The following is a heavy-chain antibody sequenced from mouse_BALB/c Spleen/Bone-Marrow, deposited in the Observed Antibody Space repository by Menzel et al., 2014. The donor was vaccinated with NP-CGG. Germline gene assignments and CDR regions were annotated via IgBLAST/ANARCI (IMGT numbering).Heavy chain of an antibody. CDR3: ARYDGYFDY. V-gene: IGHV1-54*01. Sequence: QVQLQQSGAELARPGTSVKVSCKASGYAFXDYLMEWLKQRPGQGLEWIGVINPGSGSTNYNEKFKDKATLTADKSSSTAYMQLSSLTSDDSAVYFCARYDGYFDYWGQGTILTVSS. J-gene: IGHJ2*01. D-gene: IGHD2-3*01. CDR2: INPGSGST. CDR1: GYAFXDYL.